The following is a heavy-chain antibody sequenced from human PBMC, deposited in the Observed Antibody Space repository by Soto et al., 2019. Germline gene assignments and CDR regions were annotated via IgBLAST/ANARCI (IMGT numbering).Heavy chain of an antibody. J-gene: IGHJ6*02. CDR1: GYNFSNYW. Sequence: GESLKISCKGSGYNFSNYWIGWVRQMPGKGLEWMGIIYPGDSDIRYSPSFQGQVTISADKSISTAYLQWSSLKASDTAMYYCDRRGGVEAARTFYYHGMDVQGQGATVTVSS. V-gene: IGHV5-51*01. CDR3: DRRGGVEAARTFYYHGMDV. D-gene: IGHD6-6*01. CDR2: IYPGDSDI.